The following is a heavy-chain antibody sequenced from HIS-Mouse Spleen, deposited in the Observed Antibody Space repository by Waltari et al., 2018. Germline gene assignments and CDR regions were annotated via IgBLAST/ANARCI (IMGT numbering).Heavy chain of an antibody. Sequence: QVQLQESGPGLVKPSQTLSLTCTVSGGSISSGGYYWSWIRQHPGKGLEWIGYIYYSGSTYDNPSLKSRVTISVDTSKNQFSLKLSSVTAADTAVYYCAREKGYYGSGSYYYYYYGMDVWGQGTTVTVSS. CDR3: AREKGYYGSGSYYYYYYGMDV. J-gene: IGHJ6*02. CDR1: GGSISSGGYY. CDR2: IYYSGST. D-gene: IGHD3-10*01. V-gene: IGHV4-31*03.